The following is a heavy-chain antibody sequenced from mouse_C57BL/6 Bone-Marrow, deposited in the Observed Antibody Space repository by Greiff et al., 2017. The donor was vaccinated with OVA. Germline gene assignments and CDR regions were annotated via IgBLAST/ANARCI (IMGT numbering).Heavy chain of an antibody. D-gene: IGHD2-3*01. Sequence: EVMLVESGGGLVKPGGSLKLSCAASGFTFSSYAMSWVRQTPEKRLEWVATISDGGSYTYYPDNVKGRFTISRDNAKNNLYLQMSHLKSEDTAMYYCARDGWVLPAVDYWGQGTTLTVSS. CDR3: ARDGWVLPAVDY. V-gene: IGHV5-4*01. CDR2: ISDGGSYT. J-gene: IGHJ2*01. CDR1: GFTFSSYA.